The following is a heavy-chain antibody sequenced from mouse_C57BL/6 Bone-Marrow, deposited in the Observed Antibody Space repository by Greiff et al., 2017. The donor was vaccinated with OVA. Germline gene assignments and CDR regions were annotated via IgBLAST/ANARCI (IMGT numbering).Heavy chain of an antibody. CDR1: GYAFSSYW. D-gene: IGHD3-2*02. CDR3: ARGRSGYLWYFDY. CDR2: IYPGDGDT. V-gene: IGHV1-80*01. Sequence: VQLQQSGAELVKPGASVKISCKASGYAFSSYWMNWVKQRPGKGLEWIGQIYPGDGDTNYNGKFKGKATLTADKSSSTAYMQLSSLTSEDSAVYFCARGRSGYLWYFDYWGQGTTLTVSS. J-gene: IGHJ2*01.